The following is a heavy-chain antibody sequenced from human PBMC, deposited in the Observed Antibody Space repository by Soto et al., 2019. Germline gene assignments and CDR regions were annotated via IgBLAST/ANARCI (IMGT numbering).Heavy chain of an antibody. V-gene: IGHV4-4*02. Sequence: SETLSLTCGVSSGSISSSNWWSWVRQPPGKGLEWIGEIYHSGSTNYNPSLKSRVTISVDKSKNQFSLKLSSVTAADTAVYYCARAYGDYRRYFDYWGQGTLVTVSS. J-gene: IGHJ4*02. CDR2: IYHSGST. D-gene: IGHD4-17*01. CDR1: SGSISSSNW. CDR3: ARAYGDYRRYFDY.